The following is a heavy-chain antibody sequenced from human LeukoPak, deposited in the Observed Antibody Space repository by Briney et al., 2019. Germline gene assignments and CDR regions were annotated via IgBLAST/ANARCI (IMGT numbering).Heavy chain of an antibody. Sequence: GGSLKLSCAASGFTFSGSAMHWVRQASGKGLEWVGRIRSKANSYATAYAASVKGRFTISRDDSKSTAYLQMNSLKTEDTAVYYCTRSLTDWGQGTLVTVSS. D-gene: IGHD1-20*01. V-gene: IGHV3-73*01. CDR2: IRSKANSYAT. CDR3: TRSLTD. CDR1: GFTFSGSA. J-gene: IGHJ4*02.